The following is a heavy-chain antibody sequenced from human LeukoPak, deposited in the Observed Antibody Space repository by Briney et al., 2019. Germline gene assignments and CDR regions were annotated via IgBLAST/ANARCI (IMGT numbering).Heavy chain of an antibody. CDR3: ARGLLRLRGAFDI. D-gene: IGHD3-10*01. CDR2: INHSGST. Sequence: SETLSLTCAVYGGSFSGYYWSWIRQPPGKGLEWIGEINHSGSTNYNPSLKSRVTISVDTSKNQCSLKLSSVTAADTAVYYCARGLLRLRGAFDIRGQGTMVTVSS. J-gene: IGHJ3*02. V-gene: IGHV4-34*01. CDR1: GGSFSGYY.